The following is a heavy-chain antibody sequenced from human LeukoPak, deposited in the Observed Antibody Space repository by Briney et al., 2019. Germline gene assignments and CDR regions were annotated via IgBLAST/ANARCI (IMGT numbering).Heavy chain of an antibody. CDR3: ARDLGNYYGSGSYYNGGY. Sequence: ASVKVSCKASGYTFTGYYMHWVRQAPGQGLGWMGWINPNSGGTNYAQKFQGRVTMTRDTSISTAYMELSRLRSDDTAVYYCARDLGNYYGSGSYYNGGYWGQGTLVTVSS. CDR1: GYTFTGYY. V-gene: IGHV1-2*02. CDR2: INPNSGGT. D-gene: IGHD3-10*01. J-gene: IGHJ4*02.